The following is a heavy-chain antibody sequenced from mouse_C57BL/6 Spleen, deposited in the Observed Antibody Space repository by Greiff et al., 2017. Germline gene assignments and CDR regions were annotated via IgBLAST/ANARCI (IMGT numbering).Heavy chain of an antibody. D-gene: IGHD4-1*02. J-gene: IGHJ2*01. V-gene: IGHV1-69*01. CDR3: ARRSTGRGYFDY. CDR2: IDPSDSYT. Sequence: QVQLQQSGAELVMPGASVKLSCKASGYTFTSYWMHWVKQRPGQGLEWIGEIDPSDSYTNYNQKFKGKSTLTVDKSSSTAYMQLSSLTSEDSAVYYCARRSTGRGYFDYWGQGTTLTVSS. CDR1: GYTFTSYW.